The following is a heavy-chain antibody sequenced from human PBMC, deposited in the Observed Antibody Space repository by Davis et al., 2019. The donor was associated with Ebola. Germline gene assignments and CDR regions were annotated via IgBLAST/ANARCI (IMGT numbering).Heavy chain of an antibody. CDR1: GFTFSYYA. Sequence: GGSLRLSCAASGFTFSYYAMTWVRQAPGKGLEWVSTISGDGGRTYFAGSVKGRFTISRDNSKNTLYLQMNRLRAEDTAVYFCAKDPYFDSSGYNGHYFDFWGQGTLVTVSS. D-gene: IGHD3-22*01. CDR2: ISGDGGRT. V-gene: IGHV3-23*01. CDR3: AKDPYFDSSGYNGHYFDF. J-gene: IGHJ4*02.